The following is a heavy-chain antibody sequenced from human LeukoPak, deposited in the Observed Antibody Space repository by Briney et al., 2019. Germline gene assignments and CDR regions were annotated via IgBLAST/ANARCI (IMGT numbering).Heavy chain of an antibody. CDR3: AKEHDYTNAAPEWGFDS. CDR2: ISGSSSHT. D-gene: IGHD2-2*02. Sequence: GGSPRLSCAASGFTFSVYAMSWVRQAPGKGLEWVSGISGSSSHTKDADFVRGRFTIYRDNSRNTLLLQLNSLTAEDTAVYYCAKEHDYTNAAPEWGFDSWGQGSLVIVSS. J-gene: IGHJ4*02. V-gene: IGHV3-23*01. CDR1: GFTFSVYA.